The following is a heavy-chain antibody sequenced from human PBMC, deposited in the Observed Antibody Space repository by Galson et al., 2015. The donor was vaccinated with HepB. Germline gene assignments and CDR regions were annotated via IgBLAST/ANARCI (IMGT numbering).Heavy chain of an antibody. D-gene: IGHD3-10*01. V-gene: IGHV2-26*01. J-gene: IGHJ5*02. CDR2: IFSNDEK. CDR3: ARTVLLWFGEANWFDP. CDR1: GFSLSNARMG. Sequence: PALVKPTQTLTLTCTVSGFSLSNARMGVSWIRQPPGKALEWLAHIFSNDEKSYSTSLKSRLTISKDTSKSQVVLTMTNMDPVDTATYYCARTVLLWFGEANWFDPWGQGTLVTVSS.